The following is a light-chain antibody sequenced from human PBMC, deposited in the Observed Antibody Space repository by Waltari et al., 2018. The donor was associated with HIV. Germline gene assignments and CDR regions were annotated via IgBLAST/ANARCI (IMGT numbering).Light chain of an antibody. V-gene: IGKV3-20*01. CDR1: RSFDSTY. J-gene: IGKJ1*01. CDR3: QHSDSSLWT. CDR2: GAA. Sequence: EIVLTQSPGTLSLSPGERATLSFRASRSFDSTYLALFQPKPAQAPRLLIYGAANRATGITERFSGSGSGTDFFLTISRLEPEDFAVYYCQHSDSSLWTFGPGTKVEF.